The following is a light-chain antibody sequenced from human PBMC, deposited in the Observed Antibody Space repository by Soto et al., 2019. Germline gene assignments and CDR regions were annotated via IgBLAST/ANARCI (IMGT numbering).Light chain of an antibody. J-gene: IGKJ1*01. CDR1: QSISTY. V-gene: IGKV1-39*01. CDR2: TAS. CDR3: QQSYTVPTWT. Sequence: DIQMTQSPSSLPASVGDRVTFTCRASQSISTYLSWYQQKPGKAPRLLIYTASTLQSGVPSRFSGSGSGTDFTLTISSLQPEDFATYYCQQSYTVPTWTFGQGTKVEIK.